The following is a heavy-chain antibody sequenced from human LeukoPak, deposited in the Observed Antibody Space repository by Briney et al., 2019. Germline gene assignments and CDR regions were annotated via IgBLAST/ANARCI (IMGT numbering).Heavy chain of an antibody. V-gene: IGHV3-7*01. D-gene: IGHD3-22*01. Sequence: GGSLRLSCAASGLTFSNYWMTWVRLAPGKGLEWVANIKPDGGEKYSVDSVEGRFTISRDNAKNSLYMQMNSLRAEDTALYYCARTHYDDGSAYRSLDYWGRGTLVTVSS. J-gene: IGHJ4*02. CDR2: IKPDGGEK. CDR1: GLTFSNYW. CDR3: ARTHYDDGSAYRSLDY.